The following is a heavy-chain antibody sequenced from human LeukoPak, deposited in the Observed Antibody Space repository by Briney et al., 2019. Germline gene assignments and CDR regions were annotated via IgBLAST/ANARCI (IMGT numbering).Heavy chain of an antibody. D-gene: IGHD3-22*01. CDR3: ARGSAIVVVDDY. CDR1: GGSISSYY. Sequence: SETLSLTCTVSGGSISSYYWNWIRQPPGKGLEWIGFIYYSGTTNYNPSLKSRVTISVDTSKNQFSLKLSSVTAADTAVYYCARGSAIVVVDDYWGQGTLVTVSS. J-gene: IGHJ4*02. CDR2: IYYSGTT. V-gene: IGHV4-59*08.